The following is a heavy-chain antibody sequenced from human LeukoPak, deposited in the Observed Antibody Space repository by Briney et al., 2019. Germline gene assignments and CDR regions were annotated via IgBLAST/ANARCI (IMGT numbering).Heavy chain of an antibody. V-gene: IGHV3-48*04. J-gene: IGHJ1*01. CDR2: ISSASGSI. CDR1: GFTFSSYS. CDR3: AREVSAGGFQY. Sequence: GGSLRLSCAASGFTFSSYSMNWVRQAPGKGPEWLSYISSASGSIYYADSVKGRFTISRDNAKNSLFLQMYSLRAEDTAVYYCAREVSAGGFQYWGQGTLVTVSS. D-gene: IGHD6-13*01.